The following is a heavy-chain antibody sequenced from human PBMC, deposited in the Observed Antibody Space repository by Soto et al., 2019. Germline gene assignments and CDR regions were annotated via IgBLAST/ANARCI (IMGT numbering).Heavy chain of an antibody. D-gene: IGHD1-7*01. CDR3: VRRVSGNYDY. J-gene: IGHJ4*02. CDR2: ISSNGGTT. CDR1: GFTFSSYD. V-gene: IGHV3-64*01. Sequence: EVQLAESGGGMVQPGGSLRLACVASGFTFSSYDMHWVRQAPGKGLEYVSSISSNGGTTYYGNSVKGRFTIARDNSKNPLYLQMGSLRAEHMAVYYCVRRVSGNYDYWGQGTLVTVSS.